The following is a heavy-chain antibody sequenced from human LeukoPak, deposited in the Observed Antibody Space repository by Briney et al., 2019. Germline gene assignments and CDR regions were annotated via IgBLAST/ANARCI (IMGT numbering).Heavy chain of an antibody. V-gene: IGHV4-34*01. Sequence: PSETLSLTCAVYGGSFSGYYWSWIRQPPGKGLEWIGYIYHSGSTYYNPSLKSRVTISVDRSKNQFSLKLSSVTAADTAVYYCARGDRGWYFDLWGRGTLVTVSS. J-gene: IGHJ2*01. CDR3: ARGDRGWYFDL. CDR1: GGSFSGYY. CDR2: IYHSGST.